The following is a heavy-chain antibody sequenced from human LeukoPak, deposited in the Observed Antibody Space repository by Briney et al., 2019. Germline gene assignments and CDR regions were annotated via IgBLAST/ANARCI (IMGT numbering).Heavy chain of an antibody. Sequence: RSLRLSCAAFGFTFSSYAMHWVRQAPGKGLEWVALISYDGTNEYLADSVKCRFTITRDNSKNALYLQMSSLRAEDTAVYYCARRNHYESKEIDYWGQGTLVTVSS. CDR3: ARRNHYESKEIDY. J-gene: IGHJ4*02. CDR2: ISYDGTNE. CDR1: GFTFSSYA. V-gene: IGHV3-30*04. D-gene: IGHD3-22*01.